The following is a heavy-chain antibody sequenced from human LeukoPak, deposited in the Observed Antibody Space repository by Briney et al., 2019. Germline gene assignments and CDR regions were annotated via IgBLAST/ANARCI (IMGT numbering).Heavy chain of an antibody. D-gene: IGHD5-24*01. Sequence: GGSLRLSCAASGFTVSSYGMHWVRQAPGKGLEWVAVISYDGSNKYYADSVKGRFTISRDNSKNTLYLPINSLRAEDTAVYYCAKDSRRDGYHWGQGTLVIVSS. CDR2: ISYDGSNK. J-gene: IGHJ4*02. CDR1: GFTVSSYG. V-gene: IGHV3-30*18. CDR3: AKDSRRDGYH.